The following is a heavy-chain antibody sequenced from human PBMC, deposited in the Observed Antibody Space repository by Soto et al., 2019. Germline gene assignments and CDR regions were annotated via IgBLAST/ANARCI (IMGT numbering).Heavy chain of an antibody. D-gene: IGHD3-16*01. V-gene: IGHV1-18*01. CDR1: GYTFTRYG. J-gene: IGHJ6*01. Sequence: QVHLVQSGAEVKNPGASVKVSCKASGYTFTRYGIVWARQAPGQGLAWMGWINTYNGNTNYAQNVQGRVTLTTDTYTSTAYMGRRSLRSNDTAIYYCAMVDVYVTPSPQDVWGQGTTVIVSS. CDR2: INTYNGNT. CDR3: AMVDVYVTPSPQDV.